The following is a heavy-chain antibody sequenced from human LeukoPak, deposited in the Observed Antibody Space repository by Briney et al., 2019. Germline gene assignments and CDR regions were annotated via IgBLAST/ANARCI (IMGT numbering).Heavy chain of an antibody. V-gene: IGHV3-23*01. J-gene: IGHJ4*02. D-gene: IGHD2-15*01. CDR2: ISNSGGST. CDR1: GFTFSDSA. Sequence: XGSLRLSCVVSGFTFSDSAMGWVRQAPGTGLEWVSSISNSGGSTYYADPVKGRFTISRDNSKNTLYLQMNSLTAADAAVYYCAKQLGFCSRGTCYFTYWGQGTLVTVSS. CDR3: AKQLGFCSRGTCYFTY.